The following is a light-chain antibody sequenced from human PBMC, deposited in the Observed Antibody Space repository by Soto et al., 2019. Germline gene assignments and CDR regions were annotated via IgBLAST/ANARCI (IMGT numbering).Light chain of an antibody. CDR3: QQYGSSPGLFT. J-gene: IGKJ3*01. V-gene: IGKV3-20*01. CDR1: QSVSSNY. CDR2: GSS. Sequence: EIVLTQSPGTLSLSPGERATLSCRASQSVSSNYLAWYQQKAGQAPRLLIYGSSSRSTGIPDRFSGSGSGTDFTLAISRLEPEDFAGYFCQQYGSSPGLFTFGPGSKVDFK.